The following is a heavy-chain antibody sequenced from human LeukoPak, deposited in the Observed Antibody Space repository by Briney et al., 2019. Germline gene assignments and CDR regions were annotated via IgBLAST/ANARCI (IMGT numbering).Heavy chain of an antibody. CDR1: GFTFSSNW. V-gene: IGHV3-74*01. J-gene: IGHJ4*02. Sequence: GGSLRLSCAAPGFTFSSNWMHWVRQAPGKGPVWVSRINSNGSSTSYTDSVKGRFTISRDNSKNTLYLQMTSLRVEDTAVYYCAKGSSSVWPYYLDYWGQGTLVTVSS. D-gene: IGHD6-19*01. CDR3: AKGSSSVWPYYLDY. CDR2: INSNGSST.